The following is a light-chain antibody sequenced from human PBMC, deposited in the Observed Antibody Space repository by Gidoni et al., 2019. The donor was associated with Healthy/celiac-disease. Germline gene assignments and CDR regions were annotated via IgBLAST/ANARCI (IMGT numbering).Light chain of an antibody. CDR3: QQYNNWPLT. CDR2: GAS. CDR1: QSVSSN. Sequence: EIVMTQSPATLSVSPGERATLSCRASQSVSSNLAWYQQKPGQAPRLLIYGASTRATGIPASFSGSGSGTEFTLTISRQSEDFAVYYCQQYNNWPLTFGGGTKVEIK. J-gene: IGKJ4*01. V-gene: IGKV3-15*01.